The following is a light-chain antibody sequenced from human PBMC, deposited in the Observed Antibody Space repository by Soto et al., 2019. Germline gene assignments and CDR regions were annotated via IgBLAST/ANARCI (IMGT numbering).Light chain of an antibody. V-gene: IGKV1-5*03. CDR2: KAS. Sequence: DIQVTQYPSTLAASVGGRVTITCRASQSISSWLAWYQQKPGKAPKLLIYKASSLEGGVPSRFSGSGSGTEFTLTISSLQPDDFATYYCQQYNSYWTFGQGTKVDI. CDR1: QSISSW. J-gene: IGKJ1*01. CDR3: QQYNSYWT.